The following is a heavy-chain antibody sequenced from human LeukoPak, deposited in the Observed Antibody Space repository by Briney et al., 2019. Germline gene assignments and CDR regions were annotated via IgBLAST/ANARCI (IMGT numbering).Heavy chain of an antibody. CDR1: GFTFSSYA. V-gene: IGHV3-23*01. D-gene: IGHD3-22*01. J-gene: IGHJ4*02. CDR3: AKTPSYYYDSSGYNDY. Sequence: GGSLRLSCAASGFTFSSYAMGWVRQAPGKGLEWVSAISGSGGSTFYADSVKGRFTISRDNSKNTLYLQMNSLRAEDTAVYYCAKTPSYYYDSSGYNDYWGQGTLVTVSS. CDR2: ISGSGGST.